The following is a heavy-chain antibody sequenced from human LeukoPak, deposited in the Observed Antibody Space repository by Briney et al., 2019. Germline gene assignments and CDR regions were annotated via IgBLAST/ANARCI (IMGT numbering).Heavy chain of an antibody. V-gene: IGHV3-23*01. Sequence: GSLRLSCAASGFTFSSYAMSWVRQAPGKGLEWVSFISGSGGSTYYADSVKGRFTISRDNSKNTLYLQMNSLRAEDTAIYYCAKLWFGELSWLDYWGQGTLVTVSS. J-gene: IGHJ4*02. CDR1: GFTFSSYA. CDR2: ISGSGGST. CDR3: AKLWFGELSWLDY. D-gene: IGHD3-10*01.